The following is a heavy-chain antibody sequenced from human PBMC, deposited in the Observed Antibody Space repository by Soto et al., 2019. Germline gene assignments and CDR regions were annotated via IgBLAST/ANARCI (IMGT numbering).Heavy chain of an antibody. V-gene: IGHV3-30*19. CDR1: GFTFRSYV. Sequence: QVQLVESGGGVVQPGTSLRVSCVGSGFTFRSYVIHWVRQAPGKGLVWVALTSYDGRDKYYADSVRGRFTISRDNSRNTVDLQMDSLKLEDTALYYCARWGTTGGLDVWGQGTLVSVSS. CDR2: TSYDGRDK. J-gene: IGHJ1*01. CDR3: ARWGTTGGLDV. D-gene: IGHD3-16*01.